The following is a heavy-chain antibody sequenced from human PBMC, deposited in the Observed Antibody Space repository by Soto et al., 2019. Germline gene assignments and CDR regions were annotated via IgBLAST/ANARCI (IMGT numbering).Heavy chain of an antibody. Sequence: ASVKVSCKASGYTFTSYAMHWVRQAPGQRLEWMGWINAGNGNTKYSQKFQGRVTITRDTSASTAYMELSSLRSEDTAVYYCASSLRDFWSGYNYYYYYGMGVWGQGTTVNVSS. CDR1: GYTFTSYA. V-gene: IGHV1-3*01. CDR3: ASSLRDFWSGYNYYYYYGMGV. J-gene: IGHJ6*02. CDR2: INAGNGNT. D-gene: IGHD3-3*01.